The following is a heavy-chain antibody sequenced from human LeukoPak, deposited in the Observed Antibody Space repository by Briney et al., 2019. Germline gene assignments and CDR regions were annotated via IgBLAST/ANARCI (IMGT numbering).Heavy chain of an antibody. CDR2: IKQDGSAK. CDR3: AKEIAVAVIV. Sequence: GGSLRLSCAASGFTFSSYAMSWVRQAPGKELQWVANIKQDGSAKYYVDSVKGRFTISRDNAKNSLYLQMNSLRAEDTAVYYCAKEIAVAVIVWGQGTLVTVSS. CDR1: GFTFSSYA. D-gene: IGHD6-19*01. J-gene: IGHJ4*02. V-gene: IGHV3-7*03.